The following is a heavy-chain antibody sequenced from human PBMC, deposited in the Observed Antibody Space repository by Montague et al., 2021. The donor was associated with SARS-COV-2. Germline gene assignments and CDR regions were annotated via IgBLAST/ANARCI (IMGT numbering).Heavy chain of an antibody. CDR1: GFTFSSYE. J-gene: IGHJ6*02. CDR3: ARDHSTIVGPSYDMDV. CDR2: ISSSGSTI. D-gene: IGHD5-24*01. V-gene: IGHV3-48*03. Sequence: SLRLSCAASGFTFSSYEMNWVRQAPGKGLEWVSYISSSGSTIYYADSVKGRFTISRDNAKNSLYLQMNSLRAEDTAVYYCARDHSTIVGPSYDMDVWGQGTTVTVPS.